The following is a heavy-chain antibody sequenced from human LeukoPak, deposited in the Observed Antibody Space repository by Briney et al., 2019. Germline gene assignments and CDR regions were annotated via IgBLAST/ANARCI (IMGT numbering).Heavy chain of an antibody. Sequence: ASVKVSCKAPGYTFTGYYMHWVRQAPGQGLEWMGWINPNSGGTNYAQKFQGRVTMTRDTSISTAYMELSRLRSDDTAVYYCARTRDSSFGAWYYFDYWGQGTLVTVSS. CDR2: INPNSGGT. D-gene: IGHD3-22*01. V-gene: IGHV1-2*02. CDR3: ARTRDSSFGAWYYFDY. CDR1: GYTFTGYY. J-gene: IGHJ4*02.